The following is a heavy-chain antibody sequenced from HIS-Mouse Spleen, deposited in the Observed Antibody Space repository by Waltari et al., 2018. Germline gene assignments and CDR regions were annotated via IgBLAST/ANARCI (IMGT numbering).Heavy chain of an antibody. V-gene: IGHV3-53*01. Sequence: EVQLVESGGGLIQPGGSLSLSCAASGFTVRSTYMSWFRRAPGRGLEWVSVIYSGGRTDYADSVKGRFTISRDNSKNTLYLQMNSLRAEDTAVYYCARGGLAAAGWYFDLWGRGTLVTVSS. J-gene: IGHJ2*01. D-gene: IGHD6-13*01. CDR1: GFTVRSTY. CDR3: ARGGLAAAGWYFDL. CDR2: IYSGGRT.